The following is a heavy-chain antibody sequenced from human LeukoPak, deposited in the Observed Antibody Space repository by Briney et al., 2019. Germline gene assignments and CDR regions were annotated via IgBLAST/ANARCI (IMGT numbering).Heavy chain of an antibody. D-gene: IGHD6-19*01. CDR2: IYYSGST. V-gene: IGHV4-39*01. CDR3: PRHSLAVAPYYFDY. Sequence: SETLSLTCTVSDGSISSSSYSWGWIRQPPGKGLEWIGSIYYSGSTYYNPSLKSRVTISVDTSKNQFSLKLSSVTAADTAVYYCPRHSLAVAPYYFDYWGQGTLVTVSS. J-gene: IGHJ4*02. CDR1: DGSISSSSYS.